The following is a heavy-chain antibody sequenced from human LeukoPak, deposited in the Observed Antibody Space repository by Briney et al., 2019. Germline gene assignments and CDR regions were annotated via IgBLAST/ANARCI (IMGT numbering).Heavy chain of an antibody. J-gene: IGHJ4*02. CDR1: GFTFSNYA. V-gene: IGHV4-39*01. CDR2: IYYSGST. Sequence: TGGSLRLSCAASGFTFSNYAMSWVRQLPGKGLEWIGSIYYSGSTYYNPSLKSRVTISVDTSKNQFSLRLSSVTAADTAVYYCARHLDWDFDYWGQGTLVTVSS. D-gene: IGHD3-9*01. CDR3: ARHLDWDFDY.